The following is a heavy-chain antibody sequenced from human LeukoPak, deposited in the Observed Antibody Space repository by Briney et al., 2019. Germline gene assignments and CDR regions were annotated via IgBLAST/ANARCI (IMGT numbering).Heavy chain of an antibody. CDR3: ARAPSGYHNT. Sequence: GGSLRLSCVASGFTFSSRDWMTWVRQAPGKGLEWVANIKQDGSEKNYVDSVKGLFTISRDNAKNSVDLQMNSLRVEDTAVYYCARAPSGYHNTGGQGTLVTVSS. J-gene: IGHJ4*02. CDR1: GFTFSSRDW. CDR2: IKQDGSEK. D-gene: IGHD5-12*01. V-gene: IGHV3-7*01.